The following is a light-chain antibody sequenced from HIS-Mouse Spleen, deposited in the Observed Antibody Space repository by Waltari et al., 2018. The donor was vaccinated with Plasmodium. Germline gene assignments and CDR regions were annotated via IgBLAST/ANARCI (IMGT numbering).Light chain of an antibody. J-gene: IGLJ2*01. CDR2: QNS. V-gene: IGLV3-1*01. Sequence: SYELTQPPSVSVSPGQTASITCLGAQLGDKSACWYQPKPGQSPVLVIYQNSKRPSGIPERFSGSNSGNTATLTISGTQAMDEADYYCQAWDSSTVVFGGGTKLTVL. CDR1: QLGDKS. CDR3: QAWDSSTVV.